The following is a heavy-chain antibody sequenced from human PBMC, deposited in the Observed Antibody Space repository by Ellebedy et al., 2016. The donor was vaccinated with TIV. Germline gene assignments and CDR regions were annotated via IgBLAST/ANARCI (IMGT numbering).Heavy chain of an antibody. CDR2: ISSSGSTI. D-gene: IGHD3-3*01. CDR3: ARVGYDFWSGYYRNYYYYMDV. V-gene: IGHV3-11*01. J-gene: IGHJ6*03. Sequence: GGSLRLXCAASGFTFSDYYMSWIRQAPGKGLEWVSYISSSGSTIYYADSVKGRFTISRDNAKNSLYLQMNSLRAEDTAVYYCARVGYDFWSGYYRNYYYYMDVWGKGTTVTVSS. CDR1: GFTFSDYY.